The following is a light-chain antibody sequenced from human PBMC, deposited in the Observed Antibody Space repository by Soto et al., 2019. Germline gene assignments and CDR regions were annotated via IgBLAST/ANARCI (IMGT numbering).Light chain of an antibody. J-gene: IGLJ2*01. CDR3: SSYTGSSTYVV. V-gene: IGLV2-14*01. Sequence: QSALTQPAYVSGSPGQSITISCTGTSSDGGGYNYVSWYQQHPGKAPKLMIYDVNNRSSGVSNRFSGSKSGNTSSLTISGLQDEDEADYYCSSYTGSSTYVVFGGGTKLTVL. CDR1: SSDGGGYNY. CDR2: DVN.